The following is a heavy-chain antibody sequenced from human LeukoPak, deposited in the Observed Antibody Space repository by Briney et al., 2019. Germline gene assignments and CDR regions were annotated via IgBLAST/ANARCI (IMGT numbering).Heavy chain of an antibody. V-gene: IGHV4-59*01. D-gene: IGHD6-13*01. Sequence: SETLSLTCTVSGGSISSNHWSWIRQPPGKGLGWIGCIYYSGSTNYNPSLKSRVTISVDTSKYKFSLKLNSVTAADTAVYYCARGGGYSSIWNWFDPWGQGTLVTVSS. J-gene: IGHJ5*02. CDR3: ARGGGYSSIWNWFDP. CDR2: IYYSGST. CDR1: GGSISSNH.